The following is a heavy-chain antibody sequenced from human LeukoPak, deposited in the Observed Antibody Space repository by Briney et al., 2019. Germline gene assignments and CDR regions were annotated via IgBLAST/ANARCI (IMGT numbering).Heavy chain of an antibody. CDR1: GGSISSYY. CDR3: ARGFLEWPAYYYYMDV. CDR2: IYYSGST. Sequence: PSETLSLTCTVSGGSISSYYWSWIRQPPGKGLEWIGYIYYSGSTIYNPSLKSRVTISVDTSKNQFSLKLSSVTAADTDVYYCARGFLEWPAYYYYMDVWGKGTTVTVSS. J-gene: IGHJ6*03. V-gene: IGHV4-59*01. D-gene: IGHD3-3*01.